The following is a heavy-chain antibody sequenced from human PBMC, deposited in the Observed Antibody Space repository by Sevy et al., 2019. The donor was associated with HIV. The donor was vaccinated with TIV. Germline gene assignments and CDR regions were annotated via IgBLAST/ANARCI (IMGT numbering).Heavy chain of an antibody. J-gene: IGHJ4*02. CDR1: GGSISNYY. CDR2: VYYSGST. V-gene: IGHV4-59*01. CDR3: ARVIRHSGSWPFDF. Sequence: SETLSLTCIVSGGSISNYYWNWIRQAPGKGLEWIGYVYYSGSTRYNPSLKSRVTTSVDTSNNQFSLKLTSVTAADTAVYYCARVIRHSGSWPFDFWDQGALVTVSS. D-gene: IGHD1-26*01.